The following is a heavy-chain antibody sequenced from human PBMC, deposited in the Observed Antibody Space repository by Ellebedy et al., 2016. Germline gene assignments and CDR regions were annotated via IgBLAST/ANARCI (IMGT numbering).Heavy chain of an antibody. D-gene: IGHD5-12*01. Sequence: ASVKVSXXASGYTFTGYYMHWVRQAPGQGLEWMGWINPNSGGTNYAQKFQGRVTMTRDTSISTAYMELSRLRSDDTAVYYCARDGYSGAALDIWGRGTTVTVSS. J-gene: IGHJ3*02. CDR3: ARDGYSGAALDI. V-gene: IGHV1-2*02. CDR1: GYTFTGYY. CDR2: INPNSGGT.